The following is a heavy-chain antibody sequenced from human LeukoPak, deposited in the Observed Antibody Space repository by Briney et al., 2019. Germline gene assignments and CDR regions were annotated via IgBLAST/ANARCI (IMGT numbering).Heavy chain of an antibody. Sequence: KPSETLSLTCTVSGDSISSTTYYWDWLRQPPGKGREWFGSMYNSGTTYYNPSLRRRVTISVDTSKKQFSLKVSSVTAADTAVYYCASRVYGLGSFNYWGQGTLVTVSS. J-gene: IGHJ4*01. V-gene: IGHV4-39*01. CDR3: ASRVYGLGSFNY. CDR1: GDSISSTTYY. CDR2: MYNSGTT. D-gene: IGHD3-10*01.